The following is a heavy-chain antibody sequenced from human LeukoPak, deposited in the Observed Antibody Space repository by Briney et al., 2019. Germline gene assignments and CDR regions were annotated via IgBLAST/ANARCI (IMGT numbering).Heavy chain of an antibody. D-gene: IGHD5-18*01. CDR2: INPNSGGT. CDR3: TRSWIQLWTPDFDH. J-gene: IGHJ4*02. CDR1: GYTFSGHY. V-gene: IGHV1-2*06. Sequence: ASVEVSCKASGYTFSGHYLHWVRQAPGQGLEWMGRINPNSGGTKYAQKFQNRVTMTSDTSVSTAYMELNGLRSDDTAIYYCTRSWIQLWTPDFDHWGQGTLVTVSS.